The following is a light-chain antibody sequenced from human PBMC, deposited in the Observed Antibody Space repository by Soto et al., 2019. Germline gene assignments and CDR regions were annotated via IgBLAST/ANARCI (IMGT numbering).Light chain of an antibody. CDR2: AAS. V-gene: IGKV1-17*01. CDR1: HDIRNF. CDR3: LQHNAYPFT. Sequence: DIQMTQSPSSLSASAGDRVTITCRASHDIRNFLGWYQQKPGKAPKRLIHAASSLESGVPSRFSGSGSGTEFTLTISSLQPEDFATYYCLQHNAYPFTFGHGTKVEIK. J-gene: IGKJ2*01.